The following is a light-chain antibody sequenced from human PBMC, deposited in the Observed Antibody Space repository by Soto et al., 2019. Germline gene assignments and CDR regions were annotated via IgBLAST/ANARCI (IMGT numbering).Light chain of an antibody. CDR3: QSYDSSLSGVV. CDR1: SSNIGAGYD. Sequence: QSVLTQPPSVSGAPGQRVTISCTGSSSNIGAGYDVHWYQQLPGTAPKLLIYGNSNRPSGVPDRFSGSKSGTLASLAITGLQAEDEADYYCQSYDSSLSGVVFGRGTKLTVL. CDR2: GNS. V-gene: IGLV1-40*01. J-gene: IGLJ2*01.